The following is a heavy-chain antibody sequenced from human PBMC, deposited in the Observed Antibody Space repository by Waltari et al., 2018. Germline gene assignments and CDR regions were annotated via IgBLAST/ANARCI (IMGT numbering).Heavy chain of an antibody. D-gene: IGHD6-6*01. Sequence: EVQLVESGGGLVQPGGSLRLSCAASGFTFSSYSMNWVRPAPGKGLEWVSYISSSSSTIYYADSVKGRSTISRDNAKNSLYLQMNSLIAEDTAVYYCARMRWGLWIAARSTYYFDYWGQGTLVTVSS. CDR2: ISSSSSTI. J-gene: IGHJ4*02. V-gene: IGHV3-48*04. CDR3: ARMRWGLWIAARSTYYFDY. CDR1: GFTFSSYS.